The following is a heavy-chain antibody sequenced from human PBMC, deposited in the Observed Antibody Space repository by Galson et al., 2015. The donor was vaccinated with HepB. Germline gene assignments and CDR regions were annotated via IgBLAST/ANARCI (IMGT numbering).Heavy chain of an antibody. CDR2: INGDGSSS. J-gene: IGHJ4*02. Sequence: SLRLSCAASGFTFSSYAMNWVRQAPGKGLEWVSAINGDGSSSFYTDSVKGRFTISRDNSKNTLYLQMNSLRAEDTAVYYCAKYFYGSGSYYANDYWGQGTLLIVSS. D-gene: IGHD3-10*01. CDR1: GFTFSSYA. CDR3: AKYFYGSGSYYANDY. V-gene: IGHV3-23*01.